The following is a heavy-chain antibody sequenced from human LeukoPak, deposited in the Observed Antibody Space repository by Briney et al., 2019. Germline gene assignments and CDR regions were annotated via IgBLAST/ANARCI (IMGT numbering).Heavy chain of an antibody. J-gene: IGHJ4*02. CDR2: IKQDGSDK. CDR1: GFTFCSYW. V-gene: IGHV3-7*01. D-gene: IGHD6-13*01. Sequence: GGSLRLSCAASGFTFCSYWMSWVRQAPGKGLEWVANIKQDGSDKYYVDSVKGRFTISRDNAKNSLYLQMNSLRAEDTAVYYCARAATGTIPFDYWGQGILVTVSS. CDR3: ARAATGTIPFDY.